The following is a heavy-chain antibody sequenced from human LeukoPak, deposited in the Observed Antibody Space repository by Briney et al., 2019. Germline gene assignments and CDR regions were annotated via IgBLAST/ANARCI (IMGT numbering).Heavy chain of an antibody. CDR3: ASGYCSSTSCSYYFDY. Sequence: ASVKVSCKASGYTFTSYGISWVRQAPGQGLEWMGWISAYNGNTNYAQKLQGRVTMTTDTSTSTAYMELRSLRSDDTAVYYCASGYCSSTSCSYYFDYWGQGTLVTVSS. CDR1: GYTFTSYG. V-gene: IGHV1-18*01. D-gene: IGHD2-2*03. CDR2: ISAYNGNT. J-gene: IGHJ4*02.